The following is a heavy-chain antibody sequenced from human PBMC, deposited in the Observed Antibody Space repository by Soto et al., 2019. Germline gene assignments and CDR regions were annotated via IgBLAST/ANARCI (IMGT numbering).Heavy chain of an antibody. CDR1: GGSISSYY. Sequence: PSETLSLTCTVSGGSISSYYWSWIRQPPGKGLEWIGYIYYSGSTNYNPSLKSRVTISVDTSKNQFSLKLSSVTAADTAVYYCARGGVGSGSYYNVPLYYYYYYYVDVWGKGTTVTVSS. CDR3: ARGGVGSGSYYNVPLYYYYYYYVDV. J-gene: IGHJ6*03. D-gene: IGHD3-10*01. CDR2: IYYSGST. V-gene: IGHV4-59*01.